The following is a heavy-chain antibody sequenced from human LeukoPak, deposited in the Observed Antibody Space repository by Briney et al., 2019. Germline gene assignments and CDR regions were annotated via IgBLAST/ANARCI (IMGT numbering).Heavy chain of an antibody. CDR1: GYSFTSYW. V-gene: IGHV5-51*01. J-gene: IGHJ5*01. Sequence: GESLKISCKGSGYSFTSYWIGWVRQVPGKGLEWMGIIYPGDSDIRYSPSFQGQVTISADKSISTAYLQWSSLKASDTAIYYCARRRGYTSSWFDYWGQGTLVIVSS. CDR3: ARRRGYTSSWFDY. CDR2: IYPGDSDI. D-gene: IGHD6-13*01.